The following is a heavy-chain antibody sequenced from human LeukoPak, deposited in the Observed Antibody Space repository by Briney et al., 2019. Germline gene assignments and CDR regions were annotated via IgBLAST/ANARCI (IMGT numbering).Heavy chain of an antibody. CDR2: IHYSGST. D-gene: IGHD4-17*01. CDR3: AREATVTTGNWFDP. Sequence: SETLSLTCTVSGGSISSYYWSWIRQPPGKGLEWIGYIHYSGSTNYNPSLKSRVTISVDTSKNQFSLKLSSVTAADTAVYYCAREATVTTGNWFDPWGQGTLVTVSS. V-gene: IGHV4-59*01. J-gene: IGHJ5*02. CDR1: GGSISSYY.